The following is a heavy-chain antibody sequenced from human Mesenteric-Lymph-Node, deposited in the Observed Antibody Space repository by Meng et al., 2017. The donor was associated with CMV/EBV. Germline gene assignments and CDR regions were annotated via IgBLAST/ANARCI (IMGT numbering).Heavy chain of an antibody. J-gene: IGHJ6*02. CDR2: ISYDGSNK. Sequence: GGSLRLSCAASGFTFSSYWMSWVRQAPGKGLEWVAVISYDGSNKYYADSVKGRFTISRDNSKNTLYLQMNSLRAEDTAVYYCARDHAAYYYDSSGYPDVWGQGTTVTVSS. D-gene: IGHD3-22*01. CDR3: ARDHAAYYYDSSGYPDV. CDR1: GFTFSSYW. V-gene: IGHV3-30-3*01.